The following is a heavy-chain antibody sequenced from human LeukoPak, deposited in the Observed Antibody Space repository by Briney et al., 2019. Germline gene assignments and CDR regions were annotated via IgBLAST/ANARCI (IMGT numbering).Heavy chain of an antibody. CDR1: GGSISNYY. CDR3: ARARIGTGNFDY. J-gene: IGHJ4*02. D-gene: IGHD6-13*01. Sequence: SETLSLTCTVSGGSISNYYWSWIRQPAGKGLEWIGRFYTSGSTNCNPSLKSRVTMSVDTSKNQFSLKLSSVTASDTAVYYCARARIGTGNFDYWGQGTLVTVSS. CDR2: FYTSGST. V-gene: IGHV4-4*07.